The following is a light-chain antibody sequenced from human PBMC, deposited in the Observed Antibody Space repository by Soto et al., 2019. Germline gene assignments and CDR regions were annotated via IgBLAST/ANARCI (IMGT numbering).Light chain of an antibody. V-gene: IGLV1-44*01. CDR3: AAWGDSLTGPV. CDR2: NSN. Sequence: QSVPSQPPSASGAPGQTVIISCSGSRSDIGSNFVNWYQHLPGTAPKLLIYNSNQRPSGVPDRFSGSKSGTSASLAISGLQSEDEADYYCAAWGDSLTGPVFGTGTKVTVL. CDR1: RSDIGSNF. J-gene: IGLJ1*01.